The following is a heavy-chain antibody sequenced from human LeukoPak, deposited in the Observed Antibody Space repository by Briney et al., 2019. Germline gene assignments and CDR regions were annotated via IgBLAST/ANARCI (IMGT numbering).Heavy chain of an antibody. CDR1: GYTFTGYS. J-gene: IGHJ4*02. V-gene: IGHV1-2*02. CDR2: INPNNGGT. D-gene: IGHD1/OR15-1a*01. CDR3: ARGRAALTTFDY. Sequence: ASVKVSCKASGYTFTGYSMHWVRQAPGQGLEWMGWINPNNGGTSYAQKFQGRVTMTRDTSISTAYMELSRLRSDDTAVYYCARGRAALTTFDYWGQGTLVTVSS.